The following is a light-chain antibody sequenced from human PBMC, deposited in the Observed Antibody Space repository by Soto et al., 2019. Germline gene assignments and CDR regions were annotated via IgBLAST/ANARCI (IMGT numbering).Light chain of an antibody. CDR3: QQYKDWWT. CDR1: QSVSNN. CDR2: GAS. V-gene: IGKV3-15*01. J-gene: IGKJ1*01. Sequence: EIMMTQSPATLSVSPGERATLSCRASQSVSNNLAWYQQKPGQAPRLLIYGASTRATGIPARFSGSGSGTEFTLAISSLQSEDFAVYYCQQYKDWWTFGQGTKVEIK.